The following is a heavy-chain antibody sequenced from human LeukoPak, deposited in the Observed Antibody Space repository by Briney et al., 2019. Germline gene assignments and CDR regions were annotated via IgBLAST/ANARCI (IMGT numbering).Heavy chain of an antibody. CDR1: GFTFSNYP. J-gene: IGHJ4*02. D-gene: IGHD3-9*01. CDR2: LGSTAYGGTT. CDR3: TRPYYDYLTGYYSDY. Sequence: GRSLRLSCTTSGFTFSNYPMSWVRQAPGKGLEWLALLGSTAYGGTTKYAASVKGRFTISGDDSKSIAYLQMNSLKTEDTAVYYCTRPYYDYLTGYYSDYWGQGTLVTVSS. V-gene: IGHV3-49*04.